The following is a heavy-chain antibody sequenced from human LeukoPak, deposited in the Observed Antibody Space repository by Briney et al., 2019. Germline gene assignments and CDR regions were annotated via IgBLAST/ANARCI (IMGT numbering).Heavy chain of an antibody. V-gene: IGHV3-23*01. CDR2: ISGSGGST. CDR1: GFTFSSYA. D-gene: IGHD3-3*01. J-gene: IGHJ4*02. CDR3: ASTTYYDFWSGYSPLDY. Sequence: GGSLRLSCAASGFTFSSYAMSWVRQAPGKGLEWVSAISGSGGSTYYADSVKGRFTISRGNSKNTLYLQMNSLRAEDTAVYYCASTTYYDFWSGYSPLDYWGQGTLVTVSS.